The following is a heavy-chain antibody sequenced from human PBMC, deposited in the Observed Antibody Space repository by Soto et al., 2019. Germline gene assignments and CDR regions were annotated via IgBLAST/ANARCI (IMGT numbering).Heavy chain of an antibody. J-gene: IGHJ4*02. CDR3: ATAPLGIVVVNPPDY. V-gene: IGHV1-3*01. Sequence: GASVKVSCTASGYTFTSYAMHWVRQAPGQRLEWMGWINAGNGETIYAQKFQGRVTMTEDTSTDTAYMELSSLRSEDTAVYYCATAPLGIVVVNPPDYWGQGTLVTVSS. CDR1: GYTFTSYA. CDR2: INAGNGET. D-gene: IGHD3-22*01.